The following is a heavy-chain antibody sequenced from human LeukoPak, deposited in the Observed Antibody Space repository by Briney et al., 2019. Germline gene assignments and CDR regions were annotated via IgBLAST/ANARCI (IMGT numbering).Heavy chain of an antibody. V-gene: IGHV3-21*01. J-gene: IGHJ6*03. Sequence: GGSLRLSCAASGFTFSSYSMNWVRQAPGKGLEWVSSISSSSSYIYYADSVKGRFTISRDNAKNSLYLQMNSLRAEDTAVYYCAREPYYYDSSGYYYYYYYMDVWGKGTTVTVSS. CDR3: AREPYYYDSSGYYYYYYYMDV. CDR2: ISSSSSYI. D-gene: IGHD3-22*01. CDR1: GFTFSSYS.